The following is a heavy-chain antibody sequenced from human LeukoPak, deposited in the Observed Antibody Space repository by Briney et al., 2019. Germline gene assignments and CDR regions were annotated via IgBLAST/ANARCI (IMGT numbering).Heavy chain of an antibody. CDR2: IYYSGST. V-gene: IGHV4-59*01. J-gene: IGHJ4*02. CDR3: ARRVNEDYFDY. CDR1: GGSISSYY. Sequence: SETLSLTCTVSGGSISSYYWSWILQPPGKGLEWIGYIYYSGSTNYNPSLKSRVTISVDTSKNQFSLKLSSVTAADTAVYYCARRVNEDYFDYWGQGTLVTVSS. D-gene: IGHD5/OR15-5a*01.